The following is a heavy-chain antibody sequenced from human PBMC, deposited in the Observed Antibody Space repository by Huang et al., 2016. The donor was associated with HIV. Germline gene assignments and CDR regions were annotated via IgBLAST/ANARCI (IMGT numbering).Heavy chain of an antibody. CDR1: GFPFSSYG. V-gene: IGHV3-30*02. CDR2: IQYDGTKK. CDR3: AKVTLGFDY. J-gene: IGHJ4*02. D-gene: IGHD2-15*01. Sequence: QVQLVESGGGVVQPGGSLRLSWATSGFPFSSYGMHWVRQAPGLGLEWVAFIQYDGTKKYYADSVKGRFNISRDNSKNMLHLQMNNLRVEDTAAYFCAKVTLGFDYWGQGTWVTVSS.